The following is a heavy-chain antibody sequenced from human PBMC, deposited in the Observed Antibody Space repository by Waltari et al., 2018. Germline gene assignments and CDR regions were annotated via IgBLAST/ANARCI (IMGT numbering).Heavy chain of an antibody. CDR2: IRSKAYGETT. D-gene: IGHD4-17*01. Sequence: DVHLAELGGGLVQPGWFLRLSCPTSGFTFVVVYLTRVRQAPGQGLEWVGFIRSKAYGETTNYAASVRGRFTISRDDSKSIAYLQMNSLKTEDTAIYFCARDLMYGEHPLFDRWGQGTLVTVSS. J-gene: IGHJ5*02. V-gene: IGHV3-49*04. CDR3: ARDLMYGEHPLFDR. CDR1: GFTFVVVY.